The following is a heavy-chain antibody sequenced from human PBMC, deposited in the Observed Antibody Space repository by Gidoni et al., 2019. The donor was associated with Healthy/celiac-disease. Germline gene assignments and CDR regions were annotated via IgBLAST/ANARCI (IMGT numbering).Heavy chain of an antibody. V-gene: IGHV4-34*01. CDR3: ARGIVADY. Sequence: QVQLQQWGAGLLKPSETLSLTCAVYGGSFSCYYWSWIRQPPGKGLEWIGEINHSGSTNYNPSLKSRVTISVDTSKNQFSLKLSSVTAADTAVYYCARGIVADYWGQGTLVTVSS. D-gene: IGHD5-12*01. J-gene: IGHJ4*02. CDR1: GGSFSCYY. CDR2: INHSGST.